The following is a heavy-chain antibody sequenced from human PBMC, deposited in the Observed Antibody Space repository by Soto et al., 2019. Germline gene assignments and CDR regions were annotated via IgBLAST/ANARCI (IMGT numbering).Heavy chain of an antibody. CDR2: ISSSGISI. CDR1: GFTFSDSY. V-gene: IGHV3-11*01. J-gene: IGHJ4*02. CDR3: ARAPYRRSWWYFEY. Sequence: GGSLRLSCASSGFTFSDSYISWIRQAPEKGLEWISYISSSGISISYAASVEGRFTISRANATNPLYLQMNSLRAQDTAVYYCARAPYRRSWWYFEYWGQGTLVTVSS. D-gene: IGHD6-13*01.